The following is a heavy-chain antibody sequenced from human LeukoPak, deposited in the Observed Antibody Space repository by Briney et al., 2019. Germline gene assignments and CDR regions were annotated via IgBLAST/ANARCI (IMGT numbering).Heavy chain of an antibody. CDR3: TREHSEAFDI. J-gene: IGHJ3*02. CDR1: GFTFSSYG. Sequence: PGGSLRLSCAASGFTFSSYGIHWVRQAPGKGLEWVAFIRYDGSNKYYADSVKGRFTISRDNSKNTLYLQMNSLRAEDTAVYYCTREHSEAFDIWGQGTMVTVSS. D-gene: IGHD2-15*01. CDR2: IRYDGSNK. V-gene: IGHV3-30*02.